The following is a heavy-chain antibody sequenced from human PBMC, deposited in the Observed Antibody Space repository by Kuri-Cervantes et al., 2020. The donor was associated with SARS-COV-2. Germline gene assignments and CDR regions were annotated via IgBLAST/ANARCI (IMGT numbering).Heavy chain of an antibody. CDR1: GYTFTGYY. D-gene: IGHD3-16*02. CDR2: INPNSGGT. J-gene: IGHJ3*02. Sequence: ASVKVSCKASGYTFTGYYMHWVRQAPGQGLEWMGWINPNSGGTNYAQKFQGWVTMTRDTSISTVYMELSRLRSDGTAVYYCARGPSWGYFWGTYRGGWDSFDIWGQGTMVTVSS. CDR3: ARGPSWGYFWGTYRGGWDSFDI. V-gene: IGHV1-2*04.